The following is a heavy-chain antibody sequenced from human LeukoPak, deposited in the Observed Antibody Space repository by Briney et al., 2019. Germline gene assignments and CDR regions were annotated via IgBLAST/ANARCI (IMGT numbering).Heavy chain of an antibody. J-gene: IGHJ5*02. D-gene: IGHD5-12*01. Sequence: GASVKVSCKASGYTFTNYGITWVRQAPGQGLEWMGWISAYNGNTNYAQKLQGRVTMTTDTSTSTAYMELRSLRSDDTAVYYCARAYSGYDLTWFDPWGQGTLVTVSS. CDR1: GYTFTNYG. CDR2: ISAYNGNT. V-gene: IGHV1-18*01. CDR3: ARAYSGYDLTWFDP.